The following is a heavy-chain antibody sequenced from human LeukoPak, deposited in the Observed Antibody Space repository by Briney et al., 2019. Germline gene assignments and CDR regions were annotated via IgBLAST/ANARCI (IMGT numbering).Heavy chain of an antibody. CDR1: GFTFSSYA. CDR2: IGGSASST. CDR3: AKGLTLIIYDSSGCDY. J-gene: IGHJ4*02. V-gene: IGHV3-23*01. D-gene: IGHD3-22*01. Sequence: PGGSLRLSCAASGFTFSSYAMSWVRQAPGKGLEWVSAIGGSASSTYYADSVKGRFTISRDDSKNTLYLQMNSLRAEDTAVYYCAKGLTLIIYDSSGCDYWGQGTLVTVSS.